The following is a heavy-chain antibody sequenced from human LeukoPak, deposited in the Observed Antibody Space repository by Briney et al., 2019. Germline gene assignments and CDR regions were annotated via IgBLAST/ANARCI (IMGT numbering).Heavy chain of an antibody. Sequence: PSETLSLTCTVSGGSISSGGYYWSWLRQHPGKGLEWIGYIYYSGSTYYNPSLKSRVTISVDTSKNQFSLKLSSVTAADTAVYYCASRYYYDSSGRPNDAFDIWGQGTMVTVSS. CDR3: ASRYYYDSSGRPNDAFDI. J-gene: IGHJ3*02. CDR2: IYYSGST. D-gene: IGHD3-22*01. V-gene: IGHV4-31*03. CDR1: GGSISSGGYY.